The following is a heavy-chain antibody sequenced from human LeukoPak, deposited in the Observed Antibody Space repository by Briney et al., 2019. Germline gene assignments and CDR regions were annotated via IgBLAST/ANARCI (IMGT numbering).Heavy chain of an antibody. J-gene: IGHJ6*03. CDR2: INHSGST. V-gene: IGHV4-34*01. CDR3: ARGLQYYYYYMDV. D-gene: IGHD4-11*01. Sequence: SETLSLTCAVYGGSFSGYYWSWIRQPPGKGLEWIGEINHSGSTNYNPSLKSRVTISVDTSKNQFSLKLSSVTAADTAVYYCARGLQYYYYYMDVWGKGTTATVSS. CDR1: GGSFSGYY.